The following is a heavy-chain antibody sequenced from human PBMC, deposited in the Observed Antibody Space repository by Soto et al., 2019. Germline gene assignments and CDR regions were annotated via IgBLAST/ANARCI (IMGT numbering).Heavy chain of an antibody. Sequence: PGGSLRLSCVASGFTFSDYNMNWVRQAPGKALEWISYISTSGTTIYSADSVEGRFTVSRDNAKNSLYLQMNSLRDEDTAVYYCARERYRVVEARPLPQFDYWGQGALVTVSS. CDR2: ISTSGTTI. CDR3: ARERYRVVEARPLPQFDY. J-gene: IGHJ4*02. CDR1: GFTFSDYN. D-gene: IGHD5-12*01. V-gene: IGHV3-48*02.